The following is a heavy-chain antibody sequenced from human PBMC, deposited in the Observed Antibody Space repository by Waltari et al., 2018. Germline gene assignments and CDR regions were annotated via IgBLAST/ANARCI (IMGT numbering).Heavy chain of an antibody. Sequence: KGRFTISMDNSKSTLYLQMNSLRAEDTAEYYCAKWITMVWGGDVWGKGTTVTVSS. CDR3: AKWITMVWGGDV. D-gene: IGHD3-10*01. J-gene: IGHJ6*04. V-gene: IGHV3-23*01.